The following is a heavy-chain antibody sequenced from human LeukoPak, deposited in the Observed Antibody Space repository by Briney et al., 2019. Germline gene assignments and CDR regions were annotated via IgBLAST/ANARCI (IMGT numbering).Heavy chain of an antibody. CDR2: IYTSGST. CDR3: ARGYFITMIVRDAFDI. J-gene: IGHJ3*02. D-gene: IGHD3-22*01. V-gene: IGHV4-61*02. CDR1: GGSISSGSYY. Sequence: SETLSLTCTVSGGSISSGSYYWSWIRQPAGKGLEWIGRIYTSGSTNYNPPLKRRVTISVDTSKNQFSLKLSSVTAADTAVYYCARGYFITMIVRDAFDIWGQGTMVTVSS.